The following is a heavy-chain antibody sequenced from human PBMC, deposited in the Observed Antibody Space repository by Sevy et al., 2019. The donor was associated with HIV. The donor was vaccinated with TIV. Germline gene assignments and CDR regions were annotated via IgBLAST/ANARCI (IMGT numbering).Heavy chain of an antibody. Sequence: GGSLRLSCAASGFTFSTYAMSWVRQAPGKGLEWVSGISGSGGSTYYADSVKGRFTISRDNSKNTLYLQMNSLRVEDTAVYYCAKDYYDSSGYYPMDAFDIWGQGTMVTVSS. CDR2: ISGSGGST. D-gene: IGHD3-22*01. CDR3: AKDYYDSSGYYPMDAFDI. V-gene: IGHV3-23*01. J-gene: IGHJ3*02. CDR1: GFTFSTYA.